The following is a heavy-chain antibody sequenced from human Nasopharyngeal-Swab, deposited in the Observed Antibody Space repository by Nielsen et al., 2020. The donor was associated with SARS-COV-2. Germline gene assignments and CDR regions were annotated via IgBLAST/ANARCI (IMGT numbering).Heavy chain of an antibody. V-gene: IGHV3-21*01. CDR2: ISSSSSYI. CDR3: ARGRFFDY. J-gene: IGHJ4*02. CDR1: GFTFSSYS. Sequence: GESLKISCAASGFTFSSYSMNWVRQAPGKGPEWVSSISSSSSYIYYADSVKGRFTISRDNAKNSLYLQMNSLRAEDTAVYYCARGRFFDYWGQGTLVTVSS.